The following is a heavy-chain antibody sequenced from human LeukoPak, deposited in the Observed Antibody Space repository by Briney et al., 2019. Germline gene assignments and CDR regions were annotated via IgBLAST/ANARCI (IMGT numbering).Heavy chain of an antibody. CDR1: GGTFSSYA. D-gene: IGHD3-22*01. V-gene: IGHV1-69*05. CDR2: IIPIFGTA. J-gene: IGHJ4*02. Sequence: SVKVSCKASGGTFSSYAISWGRQAPGQGLEWMGRIIPIFGTANYAQKFQGRVTITTDESTSTAYMELSSLRSEDTAVYYCAVSPTHDNSGYYYETSIDYWGQGTLVTVSS. CDR3: AVSPTHDNSGYYYETSIDY.